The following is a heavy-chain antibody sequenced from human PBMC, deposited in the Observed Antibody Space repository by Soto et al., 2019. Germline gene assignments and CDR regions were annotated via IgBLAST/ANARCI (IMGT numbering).Heavy chain of an antibody. J-gene: IGHJ4*02. Sequence: QVQLLQSGAEGNKPGASLKVSCKASGYTFTHYGITWVRQAPGQGLEWTGWINAYVGETKSEPKYQGRITVTMDTSTNTAYLELRSLRYGDKAVDYCARGDGDTLDYGGEGTLVRVSA. V-gene: IGHV1-18*01. CDR2: INAYVGET. CDR1: GYTFTHYG. CDR3: ARGDGDTLDY.